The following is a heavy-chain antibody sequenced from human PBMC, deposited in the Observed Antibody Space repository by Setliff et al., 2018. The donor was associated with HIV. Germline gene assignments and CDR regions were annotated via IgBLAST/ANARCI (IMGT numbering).Heavy chain of an antibody. J-gene: IGHJ4*02. Sequence: GASVKVSCKASGYTFTNYYIHWVRQAPGQGLEWLGMVNPSGGSTAYAQKFQGRVTMTKDTSTNTVYMDLSGLRSEDTAMYYCARAIYSGYYYREFDYWGQGALVTVSS. CDR1: GYTFTNYY. D-gene: IGHD5-12*01. V-gene: IGHV1-46*01. CDR3: ARAIYSGYYYREFDY. CDR2: VNPSGGST.